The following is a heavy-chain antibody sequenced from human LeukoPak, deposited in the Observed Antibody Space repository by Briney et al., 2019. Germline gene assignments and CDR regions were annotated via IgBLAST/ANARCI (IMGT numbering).Heavy chain of an antibody. CDR2: ITSDGSST. Sequence: GGSLRLSCAASGFTFSSYWMHWVRQAPGEGLVWVARITSDGSSTGHADSVKGRFTISRDNAKNTLYLQMNSLRAEDTAVYYCARDYAVGESFDIWGQGTLVTVSS. D-gene: IGHD3-16*01. J-gene: IGHJ3*02. V-gene: IGHV3-74*01. CDR3: ARDYAVGESFDI. CDR1: GFTFSSYW.